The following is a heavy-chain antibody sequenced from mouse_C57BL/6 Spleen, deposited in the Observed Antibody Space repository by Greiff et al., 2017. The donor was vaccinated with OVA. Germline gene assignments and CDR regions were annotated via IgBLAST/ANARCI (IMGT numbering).Heavy chain of an antibody. D-gene: IGHD2-3*01. CDR2: ISSGSSTI. V-gene: IGHV5-17*01. Sequence: EVKLVESGGGLVKPGGSLKLSCAASRFTFSDYGMHWVRQAPEKGLEWVAYISSGSSTIYYADTVKGRFTISRDNAKNTLFLQMTSLRSEDTAMYYCAIDGYYDGFAYWGQGTLVTVSA. CDR1: RFTFSDYG. CDR3: AIDGYYDGFAY. J-gene: IGHJ3*01.